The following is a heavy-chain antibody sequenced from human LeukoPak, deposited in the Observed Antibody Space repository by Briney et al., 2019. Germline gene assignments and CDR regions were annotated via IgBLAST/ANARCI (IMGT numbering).Heavy chain of an antibody. CDR2: INPSGGST. CDR3: ARDIIGDDIWFDP. D-gene: IGHD2/OR15-2a*01. Sequence: ASVKVSCKASGYTFTSYYMHWVRQAPGQGLEWKGIINPSGGSTSYAQKFQGRVTMTRDTSTSTVYMELSSLRSEDTAVYYCARDIIGDDIWFDPWGQGTLVTVSS. J-gene: IGHJ5*02. CDR1: GYTFTSYY. V-gene: IGHV1-46*01.